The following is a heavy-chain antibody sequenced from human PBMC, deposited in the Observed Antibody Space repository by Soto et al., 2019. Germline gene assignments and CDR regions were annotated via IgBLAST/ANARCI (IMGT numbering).Heavy chain of an antibody. CDR1: GGTFSSYT. CDR2: IIPILGIA. CDR3: XXXXXXXXXTSCYTXIYYYFDY. Sequence: QVQLVQSGAEVKKPGSSVKVSCKASGGTFSSYTISWVRQAPGQGLEWMGRIIPILGIANYAQKFQGRVXXXXXKXTXXAYXELXXXXSXXXXXXXXXXXXXXXXXTSCYTXIYYYFDY. D-gene: IGHD2-2*02. J-gene: IGHJ4*01. V-gene: IGHV1-69*02.